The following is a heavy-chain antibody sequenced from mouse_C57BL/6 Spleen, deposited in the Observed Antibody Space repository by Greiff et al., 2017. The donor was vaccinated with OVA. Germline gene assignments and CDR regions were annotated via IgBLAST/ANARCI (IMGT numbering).Heavy chain of an antibody. CDR1: GYPFTSYT. CDR2: INPSSGYT. CDR3: AREGYHYFDY. J-gene: IGHJ2*01. V-gene: IGHV1-4*01. Sequence: VQLQQSGAELARPGASVKLSCKASGYPFTSYTMPWVQQRPGQGLEWIGYINPSSGYTKYNQKFKDKATLTADKSSSTAYMQLSSLTSEDSAVYYCAREGYHYFDYWGQGTTLTVSS.